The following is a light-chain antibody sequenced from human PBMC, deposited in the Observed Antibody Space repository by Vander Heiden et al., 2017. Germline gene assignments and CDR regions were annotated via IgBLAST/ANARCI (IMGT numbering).Light chain of an antibody. J-gene: IGKJ2*01. CDR2: AAS. V-gene: IGKV1-39*01. Sequence: DIQMIQSPSSLSASVGDRVTITCRASQSISSYLNWYQQKPGKAPKLLIYAASSLQSGVPSRFSGSGSGTDFTLTISSLQPEDCATYYCQQSHSIPYTFGQGTKLEIK. CDR3: QQSHSIPYT. CDR1: QSISSY.